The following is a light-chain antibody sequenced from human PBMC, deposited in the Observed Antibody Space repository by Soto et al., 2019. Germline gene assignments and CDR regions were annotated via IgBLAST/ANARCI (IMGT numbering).Light chain of an antibody. Sequence: QSVLTQSSSASASLGSSVKLTCTLSSGHSSYIIAWHQQQPGKAPRYLMKLEGSGSYNKGSGVPDRFSGSSSGADRYLTISNHQFEDEADYYCETWDSNTRVFGTGIKLTVL. CDR3: ETWDSNTRV. V-gene: IGLV4-60*02. CDR2: LEGSGSY. J-gene: IGLJ1*01. CDR1: SGHSSYI.